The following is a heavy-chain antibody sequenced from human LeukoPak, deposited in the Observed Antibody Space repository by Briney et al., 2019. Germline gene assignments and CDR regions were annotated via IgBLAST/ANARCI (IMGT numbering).Heavy chain of an antibody. V-gene: IGHV4-34*01. CDR2: IYYSGST. Sequence: SETLPLTCAVYGGSFSGYYWSWIRQPPGKGLEWIGSIYYSGSTYYNPSLKSRATISVDTSKNQFSLKLSSVTAADTAVYYCARTTEAHSWRTRYYDYYMDVWGKGTTVTVSS. J-gene: IGHJ6*03. CDR3: ARTTEAHSWRTRYYDYYMDV. D-gene: IGHD6-13*01. CDR1: GGSFSGYY.